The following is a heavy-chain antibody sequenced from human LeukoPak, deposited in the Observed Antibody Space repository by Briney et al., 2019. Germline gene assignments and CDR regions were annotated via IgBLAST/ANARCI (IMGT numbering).Heavy chain of an antibody. V-gene: IGHV4-59*08. Sequence: PSETLSLTCTVSGGSISSYYWSWIRQPPGKGLEWIGYIYYSGSTNYNPSLKSRVTISVDTSKNQFSLKLSSVTAADTAVYYCARHPTYYDILTGYSPYNWFDPWGQGTLVTVSS. CDR1: GGSISSYY. CDR3: ARHPTYYDILTGYSPYNWFDP. D-gene: IGHD3-9*01. CDR2: IYYSGST. J-gene: IGHJ5*02.